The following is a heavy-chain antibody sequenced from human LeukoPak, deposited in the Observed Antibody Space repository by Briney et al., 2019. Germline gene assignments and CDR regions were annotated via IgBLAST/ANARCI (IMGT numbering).Heavy chain of an antibody. CDR3: ARRRSSSWDWFDP. V-gene: IGHV4-59*08. J-gene: IGHJ5*02. Sequence: SETLSLTCTVSGGSISSYYWSWIRQPPGKGLEWIGYIYYSGSTNYNPSLKSRVTISVDTSKNQFSLKLSSVSAAATAVYYCARRRSSSWDWFDPWGQGTLVTVSS. CDR1: GGSISSYY. D-gene: IGHD6-13*01. CDR2: IYYSGST.